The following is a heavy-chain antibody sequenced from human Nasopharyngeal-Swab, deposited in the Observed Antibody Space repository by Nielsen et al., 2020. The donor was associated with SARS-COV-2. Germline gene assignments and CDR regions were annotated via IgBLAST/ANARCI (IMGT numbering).Heavy chain of an antibody. CDR2: IYYSGSI. CDR3: ARVYSSSSYYFDY. D-gene: IGHD6-6*01. V-gene: IGHV4-59*01. J-gene: IGHJ4*02. CDR1: GGSISSYY. Sequence: SETLSLTCTVSGGSISSYYWSWIRQPPGKGLEWIGYIYYSGSINYNPSLKSRVTISVDTSKNQFSLKLSSVTAADTAVYYCARVYSSSSYYFDYWGQGTLVTVSS.